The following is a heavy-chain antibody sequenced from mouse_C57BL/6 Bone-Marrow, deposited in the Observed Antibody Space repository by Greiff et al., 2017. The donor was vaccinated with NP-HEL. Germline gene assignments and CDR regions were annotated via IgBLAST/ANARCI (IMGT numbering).Heavy chain of an antibody. CDR3: AQGDDSYAMDY. J-gene: IGHJ4*01. V-gene: IGHV1-69*01. D-gene: IGHD2-12*01. CDR2: IDPSDSYT. Sequence: VQLQQPGAELVMPGASVKLSCKASGYTFTSYWMHWVKQRPGQGLEWIGEIDPSDSYTNYNQKFKGKSTLTVDKSSSTAYMQLSSLTSEDSAVYYCAQGDDSYAMDYWGQGTSVTVSS. CDR1: GYTFTSYW.